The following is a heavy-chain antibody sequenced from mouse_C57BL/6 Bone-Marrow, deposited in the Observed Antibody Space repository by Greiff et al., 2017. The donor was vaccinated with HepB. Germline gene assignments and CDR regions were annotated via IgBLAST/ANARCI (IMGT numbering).Heavy chain of an antibody. CDR1: GFTFSDYY. CDR2: INYDGSST. CDR3: ARDRDYYGFDY. D-gene: IGHD1-1*01. J-gene: IGHJ2*01. V-gene: IGHV5-16*01. Sequence: EVQLVESEGGLVQPGSSMKLSCTASGFTFSDYYMAWVRQVPEKGLEWVANINYDGSSTYYLDSLKSRFIISRDNAKNILYLQMSSLKSEDTATYYCARDRDYYGFDYWGQGTTLTVSS.